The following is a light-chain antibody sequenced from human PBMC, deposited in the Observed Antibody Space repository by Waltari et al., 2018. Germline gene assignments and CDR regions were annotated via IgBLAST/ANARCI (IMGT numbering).Light chain of an antibody. V-gene: IGLV2-23*01. Sequence: QSALTQPASVSGSPGQSITISCTGTNSDVGRYNFVSWFQQHRGKAPKLIIYDGSKRPPGISNRFSGSKSGNTASLTISGLQAGDETDYYCCSYAGSSTWVFGGGTKLTVL. J-gene: IGLJ3*02. CDR1: NSDVGRYNF. CDR2: DGS. CDR3: CSYAGSSTWV.